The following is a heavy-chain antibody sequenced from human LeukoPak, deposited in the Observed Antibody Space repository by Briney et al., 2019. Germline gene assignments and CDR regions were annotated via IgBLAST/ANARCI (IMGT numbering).Heavy chain of an antibody. CDR2: ISSGSRTI. V-gene: IGHV3-48*01. CDR3: ARESITGHRDFDY. Sequence: GGSLRFSCAGSGFTCGGFSRNWVPKAPGKGRKGISYISSGSRTIYYADSVEGRFTVSRDNATNPLYLQMRSLRAEDTAVYYCARESITGHRDFDYWGQGTLVTVSS. J-gene: IGHJ4*02. CDR1: GFTCGGFS. D-gene: IGHD1-20*01.